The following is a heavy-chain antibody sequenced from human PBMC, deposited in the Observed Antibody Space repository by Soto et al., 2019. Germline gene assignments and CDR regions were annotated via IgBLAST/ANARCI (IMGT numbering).Heavy chain of an antibody. CDR3: ARRKTTGTLSPYYYYGMDV. D-gene: IGHD1-1*01. J-gene: IGHJ6*02. Sequence: GESLKISCKGSGYSFTSYWIGWVRQMPGKGLEWMGIIYPGDSDTRYSPSFQGQVTISADKSISTAYLQWSSLKASDTAMYYCARRKTTGTLSPYYYYGMDVWGQGTTVTVSS. CDR1: GYSFTSYW. CDR2: IYPGDSDT. V-gene: IGHV5-51*01.